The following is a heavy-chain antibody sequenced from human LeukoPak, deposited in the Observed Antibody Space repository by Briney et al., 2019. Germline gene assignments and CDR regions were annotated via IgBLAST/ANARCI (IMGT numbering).Heavy chain of an antibody. V-gene: IGHV1-2*02. Sequence: GASVKVSCKASGYTFTGYYMHWVRQAPGQGLEWMGWINPNSGGTNYAQKFQGRVTMTRDTSISTAYMELSRLRSDDTAVYYCARDIDFWSGQTAYYFDYWGQGTLVTVSS. CDR3: ARDIDFWSGQTAYYFDY. CDR2: INPNSGGT. CDR1: GYTFTGYY. D-gene: IGHD3-3*01. J-gene: IGHJ4*02.